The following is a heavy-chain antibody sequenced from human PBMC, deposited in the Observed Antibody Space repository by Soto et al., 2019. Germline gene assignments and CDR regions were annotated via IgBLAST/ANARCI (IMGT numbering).Heavy chain of an antibody. CDR2: IIPVLGTT. D-gene: IGHD2-15*01. V-gene: IGHV1-69*13. CDR1: GGTFRNYG. J-gene: IGHJ6*02. Sequence: SVKVSCKASGGTFRNYGIGGVRQAPGQGLEWMGGIIPVLGTTNYAQKFQGRVTITADEATSTAYIEVSSLRSEDTAMFYCGRYCSGGSCHTLDFYGMDVWGQGTTVTVSS. CDR3: GRYCSGGSCHTLDFYGMDV.